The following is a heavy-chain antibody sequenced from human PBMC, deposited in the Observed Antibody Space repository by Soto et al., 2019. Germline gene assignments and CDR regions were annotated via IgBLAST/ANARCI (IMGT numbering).Heavy chain of an antibody. CDR1: GFTFSSYA. D-gene: IGHD3-10*01. Sequence: EVQLLESGGGLVQPGGSLRLSCAASGFTFSSYAMSWVRQAPGKGLEWVSAISGSGGSTYYADSVKGRFTISRDNSKNTLYLQMNSLRAEDTAVYYCAKDLDGFGKWPAEYFQHWGQGTLVTVSS. CDR2: ISGSGGST. J-gene: IGHJ1*01. V-gene: IGHV3-23*01. CDR3: AKDLDGFGKWPAEYFQH.